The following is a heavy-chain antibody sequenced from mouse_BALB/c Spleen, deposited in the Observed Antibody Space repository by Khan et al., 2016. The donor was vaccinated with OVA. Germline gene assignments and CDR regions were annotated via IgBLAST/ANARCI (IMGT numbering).Heavy chain of an antibody. J-gene: IGHJ4*01. D-gene: IGHD2-14*01. CDR1: GFSLTGYG. V-gene: IGHV2-6-7*01. CDR3: SRDTRYRVYAMDY. Sequence: VQLQESGPGLVAPSQSLSITCTVSGFSLTGYGVNWVRQPPGKGLEWLGMIWGDGSTDYNSALKSRLSISKDNSKSQVFLQMNSLQTDDTARYYGSRDTRYRVYAMDYWGQGTTVTVSS. CDR2: IWGDGST.